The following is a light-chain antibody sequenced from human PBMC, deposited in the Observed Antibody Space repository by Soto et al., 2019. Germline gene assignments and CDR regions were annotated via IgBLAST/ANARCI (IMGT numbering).Light chain of an antibody. CDR1: HSVDSR. CDR2: DAS. V-gene: IGKV3-15*01. Sequence: EIVMTQSPATLSVSPGDRATLSCRASHSVDSRLAWYQQKPGQPPRLLIYDASTRATGLPARFSGSGSGTEFTLTIGSLQSEDFAVYYCQHYTNWPLTFGGGTKVEIK. J-gene: IGKJ4*01. CDR3: QHYTNWPLT.